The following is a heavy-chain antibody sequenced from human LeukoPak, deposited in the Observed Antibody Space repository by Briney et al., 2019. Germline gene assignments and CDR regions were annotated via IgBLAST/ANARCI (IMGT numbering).Heavy chain of an antibody. V-gene: IGHV1-2*02. CDR3: ATILGGSSLAYLDC. D-gene: IGHD1-26*01. Sequence: VASVKVSCEASGYTLTGYYIHWVRQAPGQGLEWMGWINPNSGGTNYAQKFQGRVTMTIDTSISSAYMEVNSLRSDDTAVYYCATILGGSSLAYLDCWGQGTLVTVSS. J-gene: IGHJ4*02. CDR2: INPNSGGT. CDR1: GYTLTGYY.